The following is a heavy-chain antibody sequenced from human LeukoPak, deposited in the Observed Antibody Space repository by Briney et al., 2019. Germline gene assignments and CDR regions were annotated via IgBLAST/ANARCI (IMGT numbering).Heavy chain of an antibody. Sequence: GASVKVSCKASGYTLTRFAMHWVRQAPGQRLEWMGRLNAANGNSQYSQKFQDRVTLTRDSSANTAYMEFSSLRSEDSAVYYCARDGKHIAVPGVRYPMDVWGQGTTVTVS. J-gene: IGHJ6*02. CDR1: GYTLTRFA. D-gene: IGHD6-19*01. CDR3: ARDGKHIAVPGVRYPMDV. V-gene: IGHV1-3*01. CDR2: LNAANGNS.